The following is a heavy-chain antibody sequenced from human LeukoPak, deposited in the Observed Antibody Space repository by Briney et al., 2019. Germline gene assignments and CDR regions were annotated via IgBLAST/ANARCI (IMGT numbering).Heavy chain of an antibody. J-gene: IGHJ4*02. CDR2: ISSSGGGT. V-gene: IGHV3-23*01. CDR3: AKVMIAFNAFDY. CDR1: GFTFKSYA. Sequence: GGSLRLSCAASGFTFKSYAMTWVRQAPGKGLEWVSTISSSGGGTFYADSVKGRFTISRDNSKNTLYLQMNSLTVEDTAVYYCAKVMIAFNAFDYWGQGTLVTVSS. D-gene: IGHD3-22*01.